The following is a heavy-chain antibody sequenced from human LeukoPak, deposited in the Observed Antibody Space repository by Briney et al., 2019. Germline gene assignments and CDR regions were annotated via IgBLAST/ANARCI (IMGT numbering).Heavy chain of an antibody. CDR1: GFTFSSYA. CDR2: ISYDGSNK. V-gene: IGHV3-30-3*01. CDR3: ASDQGAGPLSYYYYYGMDV. D-gene: IGHD1-26*01. Sequence: GRSLRLSCAASGFTFSSYAMHWVRQAPGKGLEWVAVISYDGSNKYYADSVKGRFTISRDNSKNTLYLQMNSLRAEDTAVYYCASDQGAGPLSYYYYYGMDVWGQGTTVTVSS. J-gene: IGHJ6*02.